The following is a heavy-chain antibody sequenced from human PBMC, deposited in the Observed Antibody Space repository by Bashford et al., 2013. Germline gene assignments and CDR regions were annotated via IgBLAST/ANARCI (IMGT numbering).Heavy chain of an antibody. D-gene: IGHD5-12*01. J-gene: IGHJ4*02. V-gene: IGHV4-30-4*01. CDR1: GESVSGYY. CDR2: IYYSGST. Sequence: SETLSLTCNFSGESVSGYYGSWIRQPPGKGLEWIGYIYYSGSTHNNPSLESRITISVDTSKNQFSLKLNSVTAADTAVYYCARAVGYSGYGNYFDYWGQGIRVTVSS. CDR3: ARAVGYSGYGNYFDY.